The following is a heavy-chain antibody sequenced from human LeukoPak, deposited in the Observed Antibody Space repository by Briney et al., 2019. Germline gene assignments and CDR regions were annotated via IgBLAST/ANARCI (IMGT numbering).Heavy chain of an antibody. V-gene: IGHV4-39*02. J-gene: IGHJ5*02. D-gene: IGHD1-26*01. CDR3: TREVRSAWASFDP. CDR2: IYYSGSP. CDR1: GGSISSSSYY. Sequence: PSETLSLTCTVPGGSISSSSYYWGWIRQPPGKGLEWIGSIYYSGSPYYNPSLKSRVTISVDTSKKQFSLKLSSVTAADTAVYYCTREVRSAWASFDPWGQGTLVIVSS.